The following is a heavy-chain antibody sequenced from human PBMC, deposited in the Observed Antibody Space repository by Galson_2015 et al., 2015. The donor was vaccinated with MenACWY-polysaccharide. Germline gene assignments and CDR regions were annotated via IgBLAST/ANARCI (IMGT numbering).Heavy chain of an antibody. CDR3: ARGHYGVDV. J-gene: IGHJ6*02. Sequence: SLRLSCAASGFKFSNHWMTWVRQAPGKGLEWVANIKKDGSEKHYVDSVKGRFTISRDNALYLQMNSLRAEDTAVYFCARGHYGVDVWGQGTTVTVSS. CDR2: IKKDGSEK. V-gene: IGHV3-7*01. CDR1: GFKFSNHW.